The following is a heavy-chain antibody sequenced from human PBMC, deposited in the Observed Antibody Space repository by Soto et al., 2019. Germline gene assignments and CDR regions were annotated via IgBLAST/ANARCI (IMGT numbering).Heavy chain of an antibody. Sequence: SETLSLTCAGYGGSFSCYYWNWIRQPPGKGLEWIGEIDHSGYTNYNPSLKSRVTISVDTSKNQFSLRLTSVTAADTAVYYCARVRDWFDPWGQGTLVTVSS. D-gene: IGHD3-3*01. CDR2: IDHSGYT. J-gene: IGHJ5*02. V-gene: IGHV4-34*01. CDR1: GGSFSCYY. CDR3: ARVRDWFDP.